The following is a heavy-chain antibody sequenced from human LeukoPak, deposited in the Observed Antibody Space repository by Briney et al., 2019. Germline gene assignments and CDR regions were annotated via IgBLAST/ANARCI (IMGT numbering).Heavy chain of an antibody. CDR2: IIPIFGTA. D-gene: IGHD3-22*01. CDR1: GGTFSSYA. Sequence: GASVKVSCKASGGTFSSYAISWVRQAPGQGLEWMGGIIPIFGTADYAQKFQGRVTITADESTSTAYMELSSLRSEDTAVYYCARGPTRDYYDSSGPFDYWGERTLVTVSS. CDR3: ARGPTRDYYDSSGPFDY. V-gene: IGHV1-69*13. J-gene: IGHJ4*02.